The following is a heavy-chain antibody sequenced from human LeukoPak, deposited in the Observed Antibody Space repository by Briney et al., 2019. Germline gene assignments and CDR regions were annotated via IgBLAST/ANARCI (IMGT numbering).Heavy chain of an antibody. D-gene: IGHD5-18*01. V-gene: IGHV4-4*02. CDR3: AKGAGGFSYYNWFDP. Sequence: SETLSLTCDVSGDSITSPNWWSWVRQPPGKGLQWIGEIYHSGTTHYNPSLESRVTISVDTSKNQFSLKLASVTAADTAIYYCAKGAGGFSYYNWFDPWGQGTLVTVSS. J-gene: IGHJ5*02. CDR2: IYHSGTT. CDR1: GDSITSPNW.